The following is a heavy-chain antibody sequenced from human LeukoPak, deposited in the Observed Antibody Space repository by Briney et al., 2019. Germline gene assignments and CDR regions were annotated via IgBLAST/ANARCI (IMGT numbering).Heavy chain of an antibody. CDR1: GFTFSSYS. D-gene: IGHD3-3*01. Sequence: PGGSLRLSCAASGFTFSSYSMSWFRQAPGEGLEWVSSISSSTTYIYYADSMKGRFTISRDNAKNSLYLQMNSLRAEDTAMYYCARTKGAREDDFWSGSDYWGQGTLVTVSS. V-gene: IGHV3-21*01. CDR2: ISSSTTYI. CDR3: ARTKGAREDDFWSGSDY. J-gene: IGHJ4*02.